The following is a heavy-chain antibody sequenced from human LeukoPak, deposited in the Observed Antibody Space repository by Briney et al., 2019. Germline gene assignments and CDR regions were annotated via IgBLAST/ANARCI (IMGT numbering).Heavy chain of an antibody. D-gene: IGHD5-18*01. J-gene: IGHJ4*02. CDR1: GGSFSGYY. CDR3: ARGGDTAMESMD. Sequence: SETLSLTCAVYGGSFSGYYWSWIRQPPGKGLEWIGEINHSGSTNYNPSLKSRVTISVDTSKNQFSLKLSSVTAADTAVYYCARGGDTAMESMDWGQGTLVTVSS. V-gene: IGHV4-34*01. CDR2: INHSGST.